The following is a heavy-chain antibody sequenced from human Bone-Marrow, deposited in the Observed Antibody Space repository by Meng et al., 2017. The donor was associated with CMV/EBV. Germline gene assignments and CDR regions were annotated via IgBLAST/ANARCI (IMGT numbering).Heavy chain of an antibody. J-gene: IGHJ4*02. D-gene: IGHD6-13*01. V-gene: IGHV3-15*01. Sequence: ETLSLTCAVYGGSFSGYYWSWIRQAPGKGLEWVGRIKSKTDGGTTDYAAPVKGRFTISRDDSKNTLYLQMNSLKTEDTAVYYCTTDPYISSWTFFDYWGQGTLVTVSS. CDR1: GGSFSGYY. CDR3: TTDPYISSWTFFDY. CDR2: IKSKTDGGTT.